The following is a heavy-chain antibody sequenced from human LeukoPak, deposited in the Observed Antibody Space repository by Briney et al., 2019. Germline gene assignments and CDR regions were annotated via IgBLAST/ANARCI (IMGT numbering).Heavy chain of an antibody. D-gene: IGHD6-19*01. Sequence: LSLTCTVSGGSISSSSYYWGWIRQPPGKGLEWVSYISSSDSPIYYADSVKGRFTISRDNAKNSLYLQMNSLRAEDTAVYYCARSPTGSGWYYFDYWGQGTLVTVSS. CDR2: ISSSDSPI. CDR3: ARSPTGSGWYYFDY. V-gene: IGHV3-11*04. CDR1: GGSISSSSYY. J-gene: IGHJ4*02.